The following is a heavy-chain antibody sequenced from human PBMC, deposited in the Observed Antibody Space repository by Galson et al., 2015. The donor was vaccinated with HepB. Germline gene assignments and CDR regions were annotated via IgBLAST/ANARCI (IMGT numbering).Heavy chain of an antibody. CDR2: ISSSSTI. CDR1: GFTFSSYS. Sequence: SLRLSCAASGFTFSSYSMNWVRQAPGKGLEWVSYISSSSTIYYADSVKGRFTISRDNAKNSLYLQMNSLRAEDTAVYYCARRDSVVRGVIGWYFNLWGRGTLVTVSS. V-gene: IGHV3-48*04. D-gene: IGHD3-10*01. CDR3: ARRDSVVRGVIGWYFNL. J-gene: IGHJ2*01.